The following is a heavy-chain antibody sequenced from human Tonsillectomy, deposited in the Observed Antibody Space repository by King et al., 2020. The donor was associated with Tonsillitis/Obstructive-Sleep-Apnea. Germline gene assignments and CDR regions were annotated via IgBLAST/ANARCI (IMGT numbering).Heavy chain of an antibody. CDR1: GGSISSYY. Sequence: VQLQESGPGLVKPSETPSLTCTVSGGSISSYYWSWIRQPPGKGLEWIGYIYYSGSTNYNPSLKSRVTISIDTSKNQFSLKLSSVTAADTAVYYCARGFYYYGSGTYHDYYYYYMDVWGKGTTVTVSS. D-gene: IGHD3-10*01. CDR3: ARGFYYYGSGTYHDYYYYYMDV. V-gene: IGHV4-59*08. CDR2: IYYSGST. J-gene: IGHJ6*03.